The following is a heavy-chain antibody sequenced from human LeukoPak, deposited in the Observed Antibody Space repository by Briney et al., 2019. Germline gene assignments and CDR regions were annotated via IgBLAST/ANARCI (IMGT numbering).Heavy chain of an antibody. CDR1: GFTFSDYS. CDR3: ARGPPLFDP. V-gene: IGHV3-48*01. J-gene: IGHJ5*02. Sequence: GGSLRLSCTVSGFTFSDYSMNRVRQPPGKGLEWISYISTGGDTIYYADSVKGRFTISRDNAKKSLYLQMNSLRAEDTAVYYCARGPPLFDPWGQGTLVTVSS. CDR2: ISTGGDTI.